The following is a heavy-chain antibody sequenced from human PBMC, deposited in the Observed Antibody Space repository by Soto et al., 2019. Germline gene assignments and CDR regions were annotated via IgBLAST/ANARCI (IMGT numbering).Heavy chain of an antibody. CDR1: GGSISTSNW. V-gene: IGHV4-4*02. J-gene: IGHJ4*02. Sequence: QVQLQESGPGLVNPSRTLSLTCAVSGGSISTSNWWSWVRQPPGKWLEWIGEVYRTGSATYNPSLESRLTLSVDKSKNQFALKLTSVTSAATAVYYCARARATIAAAAIFDCWGQGTLVTVSS. D-gene: IGHD6-13*01. CDR3: ARARATIAAAAIFDC. CDR2: VYRTGSA.